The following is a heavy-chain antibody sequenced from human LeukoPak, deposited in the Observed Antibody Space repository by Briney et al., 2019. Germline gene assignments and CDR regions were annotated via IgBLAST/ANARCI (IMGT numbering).Heavy chain of an antibody. CDR2: ISDSGGST. CDR1: GFTFSNYA. J-gene: IGHJ4*02. CDR3: AKESTGPYYDY. Sequence: GGSLRLSCAASGFTFSNYAMTWVRQAPGKGLEWVSIISDSGGSTYYADSVKGRFTISRDNSKNTLYLQMDSLRAEDTAVYYCAKESTGPYYDYWGQGALVTVSS. V-gene: IGHV3-23*01.